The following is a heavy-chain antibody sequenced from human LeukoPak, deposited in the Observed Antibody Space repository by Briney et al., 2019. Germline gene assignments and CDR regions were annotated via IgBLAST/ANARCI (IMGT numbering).Heavy chain of an antibody. J-gene: IGHJ6*02. CDR2: ISGSGGST. V-gene: IGHV3-23*01. Sequence: GGSLRLSCAASGFTFSSYAMSWVRQAPGKGLGWASAISGSGGSTYYADSVKGRFTISRDSSKNTLYLQMNSLRAEDTAVYYCAKEVPMDYYYYGMDVWGQGTTVTVSS. CDR3: AKEVPMDYYYYGMDV. CDR1: GFTFSSYA. D-gene: IGHD2-8*01.